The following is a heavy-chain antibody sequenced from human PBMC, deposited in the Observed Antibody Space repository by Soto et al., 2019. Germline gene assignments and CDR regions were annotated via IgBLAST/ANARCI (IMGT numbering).Heavy chain of an antibody. CDR1: GDTFTHFY. CDR2: ISPHNFNT. J-gene: IGHJ4*01. Sequence: ASVKVSCKESGDTFTHFYITWVRQAPGQGLEWMGAISPHNFNTNYAQKFRGRVTLTTEKSTNTAYMDLRRLTSDETAVYYCARDEGGYDILTGYYKAHHFDYWG. V-gene: IGHV1-18*01. D-gene: IGHD3-9*01. CDR3: ARDEGGYDILTGYYKAHHFDY.